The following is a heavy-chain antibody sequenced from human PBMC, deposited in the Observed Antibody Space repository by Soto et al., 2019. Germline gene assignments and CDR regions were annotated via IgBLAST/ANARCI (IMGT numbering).Heavy chain of an antibody. CDR2: ISGYNGNA. V-gene: IGHV1-18*04. Sequence: QVQLVQSGAEVKKPGASVKVSCKASGYIFTTYAISWVRQAPGQGLEWMGWISGYNGNANYAQKFQGRVIMTTDTCTSTAYLELRNMRPADTAVYYCARDGLRTNYFDPWGQGALVIVSS. CDR3: ARDGLRTNYFDP. J-gene: IGHJ5*02. CDR1: GYIFTTYA. D-gene: IGHD3-16*01.